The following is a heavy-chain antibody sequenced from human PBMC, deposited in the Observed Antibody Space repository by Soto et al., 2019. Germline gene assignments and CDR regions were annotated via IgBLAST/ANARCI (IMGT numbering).Heavy chain of an antibody. CDR1: GFTFSSCG. J-gene: IGHJ6*03. Sequence: QVQLVESGGGVVQPGRSLRLSCAASGFTFSSCGMHWVRQAPGKGLEWVAVISYDGTNKYYGDSVKGRFTISRDNSKNTLYLQMNSLTVEDTAVYYCAKAGITGTTPPYYYYMDVWGKGTTVTVSS. CDR3: AKAGITGTTPPYYYYMDV. CDR2: ISYDGTNK. V-gene: IGHV3-30*18. D-gene: IGHD1-7*01.